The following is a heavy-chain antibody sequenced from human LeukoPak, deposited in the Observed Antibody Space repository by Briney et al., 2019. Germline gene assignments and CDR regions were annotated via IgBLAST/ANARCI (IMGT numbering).Heavy chain of an antibody. CDR3: AKSTTVTTWDY. CDR1: GFTFSSYG. CDR2: ISGSGGST. D-gene: IGHD4-17*01. J-gene: IGHJ4*02. Sequence: PGRSLRLSCEASGFTFSSYGMHWVRQAPGKGLEWVSAISGSGGSTYYADSVKGRFTISRDNSKNTLYLQMNSLRAEDTAVYYCAKSTTVTTWDYWGQGTLVTVSS. V-gene: IGHV3-23*01.